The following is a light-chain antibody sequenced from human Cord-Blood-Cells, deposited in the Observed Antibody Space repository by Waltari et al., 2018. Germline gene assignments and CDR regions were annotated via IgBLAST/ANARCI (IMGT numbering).Light chain of an antibody. J-gene: IGLJ3*02. Sequence: QSALLQPASVSGSPGQSITISCPGTSSDVGGYNYVSWYQQHPGKAPKLMIYDVSNRPSGVSNRFSGSKSGNTASLTISGLQAEDEADYYCSSYTSSSTRVFGGGTKLTVL. V-gene: IGLV2-14*03. CDR1: SSDVGGYNY. CDR2: DVS. CDR3: SSYTSSSTRV.